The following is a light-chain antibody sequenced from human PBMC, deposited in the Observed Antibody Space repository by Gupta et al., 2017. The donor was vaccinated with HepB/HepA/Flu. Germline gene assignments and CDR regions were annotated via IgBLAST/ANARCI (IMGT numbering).Light chain of an antibody. CDR2: SNN. V-gene: IGLV10-54*04. CDR1: SNNVGYEG. J-gene: IGLJ3*02. CDR3: SAWDRSLNAGL. Sequence: QAGLTQPPSVSKGLRQTATFTCSGNSNNVGYEGAAWLQQHQGHPPKLLAYSNNNRPSGISERFSASRSGNTASLTITGLQPEDEAEYYCSAWDRSLNAGLFGGGTKLTVL.